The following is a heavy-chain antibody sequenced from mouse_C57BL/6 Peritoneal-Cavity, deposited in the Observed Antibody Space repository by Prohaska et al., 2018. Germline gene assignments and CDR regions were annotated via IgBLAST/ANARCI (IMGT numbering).Heavy chain of an antibody. D-gene: IGHD2-1*01. CDR3: MRYGNYWYFDV. V-gene: IGHV11-2*01. CDR1: VFTFSGFW. CDR2: INSDGSAI. J-gene: IGHJ1*03. Sequence: EVQLLETGGGLVQPGGSRGLSCEGSVFTFSGFWMSWVRQTPWKTLEWIGDINSDGSAINYAPSIKDRFTIFRDNDKSTLYLQMSNVRSEDTATYFCMRYGNYWYFDVWGTGTTVTVSS.